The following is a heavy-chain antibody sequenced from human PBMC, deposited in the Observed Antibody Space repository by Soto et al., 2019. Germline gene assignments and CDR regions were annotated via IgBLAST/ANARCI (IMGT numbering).Heavy chain of an antibody. Sequence: GGSLRLSCAASGFTFSSYGMHWVRQAPGKGLEWVAVISYDGSNKYYADSVKGRFTISRDNSKNTLYLQMNSLRAEDTAVYYCAAWNQLLDAFDIWGQGTMVTVSS. D-gene: IGHD2-2*01. V-gene: IGHV3-30*03. CDR1: GFTFSSYG. J-gene: IGHJ3*02. CDR3: AAWNQLLDAFDI. CDR2: ISYDGSNK.